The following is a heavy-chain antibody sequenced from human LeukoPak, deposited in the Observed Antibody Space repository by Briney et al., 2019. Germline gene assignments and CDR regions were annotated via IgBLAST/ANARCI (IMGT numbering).Heavy chain of an antibody. Sequence: PSETLSLTCTVSGGSISSSSYYWGWIRQPPGKGLEWIGSIYYSGSTYYNPSLKSRVTISVDTSKNQFSLKLSSVTAADTAVYYCARGPYSGYASLDYWGQGTLVTVSS. CDR1: GGSISSSSYY. J-gene: IGHJ4*02. CDR2: IYYSGST. CDR3: ARGPYSGYASLDY. D-gene: IGHD5-12*01. V-gene: IGHV4-39*07.